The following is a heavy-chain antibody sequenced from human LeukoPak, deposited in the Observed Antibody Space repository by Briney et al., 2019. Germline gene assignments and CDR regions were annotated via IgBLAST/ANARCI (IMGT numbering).Heavy chain of an antibody. CDR3: AAGSGWKPYYYYYYMDV. Sequence: ASVKLSCNFSGYSFTELSMHWVRLPPGKGLERKGGFDLEDGETIYAQKFQGRVTMTEDTSTDTAYMELSSLRSEDTAVYYCAAGSGWKPYYYYYYMDVWGKGTTVTVSS. CDR2: FDLEDGET. V-gene: IGHV1-24*01. D-gene: IGHD6-19*01. CDR1: GYSFTELS. J-gene: IGHJ6*03.